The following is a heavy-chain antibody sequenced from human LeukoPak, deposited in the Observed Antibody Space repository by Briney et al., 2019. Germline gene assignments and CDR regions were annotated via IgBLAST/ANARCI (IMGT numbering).Heavy chain of an antibody. CDR1: GFTFSSYT. V-gene: IGHV3-30-3*01. J-gene: IGHJ6*02. CDR3: ARGLHYYYYGMDV. D-gene: IGHD3-10*01. CDR2: ISYDGSIK. Sequence: GGSLRLSCAASGFTFSSYTMHWVRQAPGKGLEWVAVISYDGSIKYYADSVKGRFTISRDNSKNTLYLQMNSLRAEDTAVYYCARGLHYYYYGMDVWGQGTTVTVSS.